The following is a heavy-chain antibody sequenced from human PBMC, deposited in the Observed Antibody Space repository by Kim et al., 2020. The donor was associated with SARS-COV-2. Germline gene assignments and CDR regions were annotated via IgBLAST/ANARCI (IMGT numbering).Heavy chain of an antibody. J-gene: IGHJ6*02. CDR3: AKYSYGLPIYYYGMDV. D-gene: IGHD5-18*01. CDR2: ISGSGGST. CDR1: GFTFSSYA. Sequence: GGSLRLSCAASGFTFSSYAMSWVRQAPGKGLEWISAISGSGGSTYYADSVKGRFTISRDNSKNTLYLQMNSLRAEDTAVYYCAKYSYGLPIYYYGMDVWGQGTTVTVSS. V-gene: IGHV3-23*01.